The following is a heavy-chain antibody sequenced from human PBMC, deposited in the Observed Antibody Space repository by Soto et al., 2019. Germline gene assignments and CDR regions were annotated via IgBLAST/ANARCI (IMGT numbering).Heavy chain of an antibody. D-gene: IGHD2-15*01. Sequence: QVQLQESGPGLVKPSQTLSLTCTVSGGSISSGGYYWSWIRQHPGKGLEWIGYIYYSGSTYYNPYLKSRVTISVDTSKNQFSLKLSPVTAADTAVYYCARVPRCSGGSCYGAYYYGMDVWGQGTTVTVSS. J-gene: IGHJ6*02. CDR2: IYYSGST. CDR1: GGSISSGGYY. CDR3: ARVPRCSGGSCYGAYYYGMDV. V-gene: IGHV4-31*03.